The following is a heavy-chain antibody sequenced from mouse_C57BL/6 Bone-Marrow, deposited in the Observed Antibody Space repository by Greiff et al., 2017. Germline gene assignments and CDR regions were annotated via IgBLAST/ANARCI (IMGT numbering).Heavy chain of an antibody. V-gene: IGHV2-2*01. CDR2: IWSGGST. CDR3: ARGGLRRFAY. CDR1: GFSLTSYG. J-gene: IGHJ3*01. D-gene: IGHD2-4*01. Sequence: QVQLQQSGPGLVQPSQSLSITCTVSGFSLTSYGVHWVRQSPGKGLEWLGVIWSGGSTDYNAAFISRLSISKDNSKSQVFFKMTSLQADDTAIYYCARGGLRRFAYWGQGTLVTVSA.